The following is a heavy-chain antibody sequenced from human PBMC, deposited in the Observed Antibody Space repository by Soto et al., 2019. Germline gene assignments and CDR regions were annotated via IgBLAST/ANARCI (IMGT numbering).Heavy chain of an antibody. Sequence: EVQLVESGGGLVQPGGSLRLSCAASGFSFSSYWMHWVRQAPGKGLVWVSRIDNAGSSTIYADSVKGRFTISRDNAKNTLYVQMNSLRAEDTAVYYCASDYWGIEHWGQGTLVTVSS. J-gene: IGHJ1*01. CDR1: GFSFSSYW. V-gene: IGHV3-74*01. D-gene: IGHD3-16*01. CDR2: IDNAGSST. CDR3: ASDYWGIEH.